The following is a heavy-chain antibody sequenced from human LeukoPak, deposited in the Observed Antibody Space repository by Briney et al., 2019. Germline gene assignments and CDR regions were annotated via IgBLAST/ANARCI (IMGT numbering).Heavy chain of an antibody. D-gene: IGHD6-13*01. Sequence: GGSLRLSCAAPGFTFSSYAMSWVRQAPGRGLEWVSAISGSGGSTYYSDSVKGRFTISRDNSKNTLYLQMNSLRAEDTAVYYCAKVQSSSWWNYFDYWGQGTLVTVSS. J-gene: IGHJ4*02. CDR1: GFTFSSYA. CDR3: AKVQSSSWWNYFDY. CDR2: ISGSGGST. V-gene: IGHV3-23*01.